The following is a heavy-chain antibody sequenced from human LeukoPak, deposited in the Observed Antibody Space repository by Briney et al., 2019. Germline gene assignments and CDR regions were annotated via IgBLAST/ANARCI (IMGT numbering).Heavy chain of an antibody. J-gene: IGHJ5*02. CDR2: IYTSGST. CDR3: ARATAEWELGVWFDP. D-gene: IGHD1-26*01. Sequence: SETLSLTCTVSGGSISSYYWSWIRQPAGKGLEWIGRIYTSGSTNYNPSLKSRVTMSVDTSKNQFSLKLSSVTAADTAVYYCARATAEWELGVWFDPWGQGTLVTVSS. CDR1: GGSISSYY. V-gene: IGHV4-4*07.